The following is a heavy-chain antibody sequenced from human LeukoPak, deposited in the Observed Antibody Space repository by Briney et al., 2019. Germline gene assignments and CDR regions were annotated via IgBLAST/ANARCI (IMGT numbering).Heavy chain of an antibody. CDR2: IYYTGSP. CDR1: GGSVSGYY. J-gene: IGHJ4*02. D-gene: IGHD3-22*01. Sequence: PSETLSLTCSVSGGSVSGYYWSWIRQFPGKRLEWIGHIYYTGSPFSNPPLQSRVSLSLDTSKNQLFLRLTSVTAADTAVYYCARSYYDKGGYRYYDHWGQGTLVTVSS. CDR3: ARSYYDKGGYRYYDH. V-gene: IGHV4-59*02.